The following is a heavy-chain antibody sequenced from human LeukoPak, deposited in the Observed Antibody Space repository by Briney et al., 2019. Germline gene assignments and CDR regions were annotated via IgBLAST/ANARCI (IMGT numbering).Heavy chain of an antibody. J-gene: IGHJ3*02. Sequence: PSETLSLTCTVSGGSISSYYWSWIRQPPGKGLEWIGYIYYSGSTNYNPSLKSRVTISVDTYKNQFSLNLSSVTAADTAVYYCARYSSGWRSFDIWDQGTMVTVSS. CDR3: ARYSSGWRSFDI. CDR1: GGSISSYY. CDR2: IYYSGST. D-gene: IGHD6-19*01. V-gene: IGHV4-59*01.